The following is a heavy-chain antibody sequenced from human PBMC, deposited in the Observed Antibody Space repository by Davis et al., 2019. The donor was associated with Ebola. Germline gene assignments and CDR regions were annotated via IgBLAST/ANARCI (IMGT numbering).Heavy chain of an antibody. V-gene: IGHV1-3*01. Sequence: AASVKVSCKASGYTFTSYAMHWVRQAPGQRLEWMGWINAGNGNTKYSQKFQGRVTITRDTSASTAYMELSSLRSEDTAVYYCARDGPASTWAALVLIYGMDVWGQGTTVTVSS. CDR1: GYTFTSYA. J-gene: IGHJ6*02. CDR3: ARDGPASTWAALVLIYGMDV. D-gene: IGHD5-18*01. CDR2: INAGNGNT.